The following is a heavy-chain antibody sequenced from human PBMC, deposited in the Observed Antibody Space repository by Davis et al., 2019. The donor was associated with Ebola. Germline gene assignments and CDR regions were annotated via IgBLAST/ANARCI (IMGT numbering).Heavy chain of an antibody. J-gene: IGHJ6*02. D-gene: IGHD5-24*01. CDR2: IIPIFGTA. CDR3: ARFGVEMATNTGMDV. V-gene: IGHV1-69*13. Sequence: SVKVSCKASGYTFTSYGISWVRQAPGQGLEWMGGIIPIFGTANYAQKFQGRVTITADESTSTAYMELSSLRSEDTAVYYCARFGVEMATNTGMDVWGQGTTVTVSS. CDR1: GYTFTSYG.